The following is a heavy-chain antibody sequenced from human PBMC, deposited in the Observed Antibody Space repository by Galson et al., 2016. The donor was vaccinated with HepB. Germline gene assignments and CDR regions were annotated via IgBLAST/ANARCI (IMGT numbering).Heavy chain of an antibody. CDR3: AKDLADYYDSTGYYTGLDY. V-gene: IGHV3-30*18. Sequence: SLRLSCAASGFTFSSYGMHWVRQAPGKGLERVAVISYDGSYKYYADSVKGRFTISRDNSKTTLYMQMHSLRDEDKAVYYCAKDLADYYDSTGYYTGLDYWGQGTLVTVSS. CDR1: GFTFSSYG. CDR2: ISYDGSYK. J-gene: IGHJ4*02. D-gene: IGHD3-22*01.